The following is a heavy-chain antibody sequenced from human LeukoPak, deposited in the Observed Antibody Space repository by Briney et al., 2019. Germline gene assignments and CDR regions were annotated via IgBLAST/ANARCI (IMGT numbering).Heavy chain of an antibody. V-gene: IGHV3-7*01. J-gene: IGHJ4*02. CDR1: GFTFSNYW. CDR2: IRQDGSEK. CDR3: ARRYDFWSGTAFDY. D-gene: IGHD3-3*01. Sequence: QAGGSLRLSCAASGFTFSNYWMCWVRQAPGKGLEWVANIRQDGSEKYYVDSVKGRFTISRDNAKNSLYLQMNSLRAEDTAVYYCARRYDFWSGTAFDYWGQGTLVTVSS.